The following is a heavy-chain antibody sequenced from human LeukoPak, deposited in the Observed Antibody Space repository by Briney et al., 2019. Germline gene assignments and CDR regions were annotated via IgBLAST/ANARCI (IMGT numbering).Heavy chain of an antibody. J-gene: IGHJ5*02. CDR3: ARVGYYDFWSRYLWFDP. CDR1: GFAFSSYS. V-gene: IGHV3-21*01. Sequence: GGSLRLSCAASGFAFSSYSMNWVRQAPGKGLEWVSSISSSSSYIYYADSVKGRFTISRDNAKNSLYLQMNSLRAEDTAVYYCARVGYYDFWSRYLWFDPWGQGTLVTVSS. CDR2: ISSSSSYI. D-gene: IGHD3-3*01.